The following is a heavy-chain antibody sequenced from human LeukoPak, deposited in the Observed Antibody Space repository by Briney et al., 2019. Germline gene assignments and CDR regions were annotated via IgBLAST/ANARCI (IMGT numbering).Heavy chain of an antibody. V-gene: IGHV4-61*02. CDR1: GGSISSGSYY. CDR3: ARVLGYYDILTGYRYYYMDV. Sequence: PSETLSLTCTVSGGSISSGSYYWSWIRQPAGKGLEWIGRIYTSGSTNYNPSLKSRVTISVDTSKNQFSLKLSSVTAADTAVYYCARVLGYYDILTGYRYYYMDVWGKGTTVTISS. J-gene: IGHJ6*03. D-gene: IGHD3-9*01. CDR2: IYTSGST.